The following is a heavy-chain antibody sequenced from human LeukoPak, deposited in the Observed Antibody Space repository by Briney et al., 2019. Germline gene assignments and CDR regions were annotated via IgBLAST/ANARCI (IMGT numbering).Heavy chain of an antibody. CDR3: ARLHWGSGGSGSFDF. CDR2: ISSTGNT. Sequence: SDTHSLTRTVTGASISSISYYWGWIRTPPGTGLEWIGIISSTGNTYYRLSLNSRLAISVDTSKNHFSLKLTSVTAADTAVFYCARLHWGSGGSGSFDFWGQGTLVTVSS. J-gene: IGHJ4*02. V-gene: IGHV4-39*02. D-gene: IGHD7-27*01. CDR1: GASISSISYY.